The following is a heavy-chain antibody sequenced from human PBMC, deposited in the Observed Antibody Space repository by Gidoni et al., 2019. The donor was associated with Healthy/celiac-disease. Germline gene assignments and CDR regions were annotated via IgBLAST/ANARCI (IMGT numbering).Heavy chain of an antibody. J-gene: IGHJ5*02. CDR2: ISGSGGST. Sequence: EVQLVESGGGLVQPGGSLRLSCAASGFTFSSYAMSWVRQAPGKGLEWVSAISGSGGSTYYADSVKGRFTISRDNSKNTLYLQMNSLRAEDTAVYYCAKFPGAIAAAGDDWFDPWGQGTLVTVSS. CDR3: AKFPGAIAAAGDDWFDP. D-gene: IGHD6-13*01. V-gene: IGHV3-23*04. CDR1: GFTFSSYA.